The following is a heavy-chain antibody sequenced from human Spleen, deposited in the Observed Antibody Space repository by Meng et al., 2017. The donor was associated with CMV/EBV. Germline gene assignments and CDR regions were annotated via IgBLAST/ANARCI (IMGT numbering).Heavy chain of an antibody. CDR2: ISSSGSTI. CDR1: GFTFSDYY. CDR3: ARVSGAAAGTGLDWYFDL. V-gene: IGHV3-11*04. Sequence: GGSLRLSCAASGFTFSDYYMSWIRQAPGKGLEWVSYISSSGSTIYYADSVKGRFTISRDNAKNSLYLQMNSLRAEDTAVYYCARVSGAAAGTGLDWYFDLWGRGTLVTVSS. J-gene: IGHJ2*01. D-gene: IGHD6-13*01.